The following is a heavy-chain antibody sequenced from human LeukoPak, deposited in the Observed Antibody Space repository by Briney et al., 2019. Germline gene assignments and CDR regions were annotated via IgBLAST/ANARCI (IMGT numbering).Heavy chain of an antibody. CDR3: ATDIRSSPLGF. Sequence: GGSLRLSCAASGFTFSSYGMHWVRQAPGKGLEWVSIIYSGGSTYYADSVRGRFTISRDSFNNTLFLQMTNLRADDSGLYYCATDIRSSPLGFWGHGTLVTVSS. CDR2: IYSGGST. V-gene: IGHV3-NL1*01. D-gene: IGHD3-9*01. CDR1: GFTFSSYG. J-gene: IGHJ4*01.